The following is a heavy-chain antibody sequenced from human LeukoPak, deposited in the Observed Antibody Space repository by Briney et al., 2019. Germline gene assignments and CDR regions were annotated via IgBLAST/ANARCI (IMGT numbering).Heavy chain of an antibody. V-gene: IGHV3-30*02. Sequence: GGSLRLSCAASGFTFSSYGMHWVRQAPGKGLELVAFIRYDGSNKYYADSVKGRFTISRDNSKNTLYLQMNSLRAEDTAVYYCAKDPTVTGYYFDYWGQGTLVTVSS. CDR2: IRYDGSNK. CDR3: AKDPTVTGYYFDY. CDR1: GFTFSSYG. D-gene: IGHD4-17*01. J-gene: IGHJ4*02.